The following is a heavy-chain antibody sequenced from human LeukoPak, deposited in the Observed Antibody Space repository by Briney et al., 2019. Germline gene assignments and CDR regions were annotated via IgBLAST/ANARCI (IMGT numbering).Heavy chain of an antibody. CDR2: IIPIFGTT. CDR1: GGTFSDYG. D-gene: IGHD2-2*01. Sequence: GSSVKVSCKASGGTFSDYGITWVRQAPGQGLEWMGGIIPIFGTTKYAQKFQGRVTITADESTSAVYMQLSSLTSEDTAVYYCAGYSSSTSPYYYYYYMDVWGKGTTVTVSS. J-gene: IGHJ6*03. V-gene: IGHV1-69*19. CDR3: AGYSSSTSPYYYYYYMDV.